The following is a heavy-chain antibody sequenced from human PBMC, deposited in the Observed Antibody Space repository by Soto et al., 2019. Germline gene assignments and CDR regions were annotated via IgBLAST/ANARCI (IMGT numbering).Heavy chain of an antibody. CDR3: AHRHDLGGFDI. Sequence: QITLKESGPTLVKPTQTLTLTCTFSGFSLNTRAVDVGWIRQPPGKALEWLALINWNDDERYSPSLKDRLTITKDTSRNHVVLTMTNVDPVDTATYYCAHRHDLGGFDIWGQGTTVTVSS. CDR1: GFSLNTRAVD. J-gene: IGHJ3*02. V-gene: IGHV2-5*01. D-gene: IGHD2-15*01. CDR2: INWNDDE.